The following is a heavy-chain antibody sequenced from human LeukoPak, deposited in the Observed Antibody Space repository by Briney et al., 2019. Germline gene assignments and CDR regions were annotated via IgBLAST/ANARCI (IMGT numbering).Heavy chain of an antibody. V-gene: IGHV1-18*01. CDR2: TSAYNGQT. CDR3: ARVDSSGWYGIDY. CDR1: GYTLTSHG. Sequence: ASVKVSCKASGYTLTSHGISWVRQAPGQGLEWMGCTSAYNGQTNYAQKFQARVTMTTDTSTTTAYMELRNLRSDDTAVYYCARVDSSGWYGIDYWGQGTLVTVSS. D-gene: IGHD6-19*01. J-gene: IGHJ4*02.